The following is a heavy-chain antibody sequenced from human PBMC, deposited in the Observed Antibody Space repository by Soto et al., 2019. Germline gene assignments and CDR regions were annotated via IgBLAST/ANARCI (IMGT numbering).Heavy chain of an antibody. CDR1: GFTFSNAW. Sequence: GSLRLSCAASGFTFSNAWMSWVRQAPGKGLEWVGRIKSKTDGGTTDYAAPVKGRFTISRDDSKNTLYLQMNSLKTEDTAVYYCTSPAYCSGGSCYLPHYYYGMDVWGQGTTVTVSS. CDR2: IKSKTDGGTT. CDR3: TSPAYCSGGSCYLPHYYYGMDV. J-gene: IGHJ6*02. V-gene: IGHV3-15*01. D-gene: IGHD2-15*01.